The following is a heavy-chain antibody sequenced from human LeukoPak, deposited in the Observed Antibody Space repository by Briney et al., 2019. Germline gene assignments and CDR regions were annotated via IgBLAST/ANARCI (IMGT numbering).Heavy chain of an antibody. CDR2: IDHSGST. V-gene: IGHV4-34*01. CDR1: GGSFSDYY. J-gene: IGHJ4*02. D-gene: IGHD6-19*01. CDR3: ARANSGWSINFDY. Sequence: SETLSLTCAVYGGSFSDYYWSWIRQPPGKGLEWIGEIDHSGSTNYNPSLKSRVTISVDTSKNQFSLKLSSVTAADTAVYYCARANSGWSINFDYWDQGTLVTVSS.